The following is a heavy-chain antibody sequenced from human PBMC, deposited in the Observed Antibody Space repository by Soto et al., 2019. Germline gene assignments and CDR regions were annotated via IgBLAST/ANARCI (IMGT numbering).Heavy chain of an antibody. CDR1: GLNFEKCS. D-gene: IGHD2-15*01. J-gene: IGHJ4*02. CDR3: AADTGDIEVVPATT. V-gene: IGHV3-21*04. CDR2: ISPASTYI. Sequence: GGSLRLSCTASGLNFEKCSFNWVRQPPGKGPEWLASISPASTYIRYADSVKGRFTISRDNARNSLSLQMMSLRADDTAMYYCAADTGDIEVVPATTWGQGALVTVSS.